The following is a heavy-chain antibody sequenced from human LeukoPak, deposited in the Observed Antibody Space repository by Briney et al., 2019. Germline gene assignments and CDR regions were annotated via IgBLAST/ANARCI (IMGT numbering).Heavy chain of an antibody. CDR2: ISWNSGSI. Sequence: GGSLRLSCAASGFTFDDYAMHWDRQAPGKGLEWVSGISWNSGSIGYADSVKGRFTISRDNAKNSLYLQMNSLRAEDTALYYCAKGAYSSSSYAFDIWGQGTMVTASS. V-gene: IGHV3-9*01. CDR3: AKGAYSSSSYAFDI. J-gene: IGHJ3*02. CDR1: GFTFDDYA. D-gene: IGHD6-6*01.